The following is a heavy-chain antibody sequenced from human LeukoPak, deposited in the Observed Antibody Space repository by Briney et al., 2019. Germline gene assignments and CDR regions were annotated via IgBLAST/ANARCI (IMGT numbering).Heavy chain of an antibody. CDR3: ARDTYYDFWSGYYWDY. CDR2: IYTSGST. D-gene: IGHD3-3*01. J-gene: IGHJ4*02. V-gene: IGHV4-61*02. Sequence: TLSLTCTVSGGSISSGSYYWSWIRQPAGKGLEWIGRIYTSGSTNYNPSLKSRVTMSVDTSKDQFSLKLSSVTAADTAVYYCARDTYYDFWSGYYWDYWGQGTLVTVSS. CDR1: GGSISSGSYY.